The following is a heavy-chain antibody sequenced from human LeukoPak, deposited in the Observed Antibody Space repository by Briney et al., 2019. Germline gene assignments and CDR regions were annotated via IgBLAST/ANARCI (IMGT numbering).Heavy chain of an antibody. CDR3: AKDTFMNY. CDR2: ISYDGSNK. J-gene: IGHJ4*02. D-gene: IGHD3-16*01. Sequence: GGSLRLSCAASGFTFSSYGMHWVRQAPGKGLEWVAVISYDGSNKYYADSVKGRFTISRDNSKNTLYLQMNSLRAEDTAVYYCAKDTFMNYWGQGTLVTVSS. V-gene: IGHV3-30*18. CDR1: GFTFSSYG.